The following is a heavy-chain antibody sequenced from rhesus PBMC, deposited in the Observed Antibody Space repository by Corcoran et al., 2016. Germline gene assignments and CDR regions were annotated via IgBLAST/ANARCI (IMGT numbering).Heavy chain of an antibody. CDR2: IYGKIGSP. CDR1: GGSISSGYG. Sequence: QVQLQESGPGLVKPSETLSLTCAVSGGSISSGYGWSWIRQPPGKGREWIGHIYGKIGSPYYNPPLKSRVTISKDTSKNQFSLKLSSVTAADTAVYYCARNRGDYYFDYWGQGVLVTVSS. CDR3: ARNRGDYYFDY. J-gene: IGHJ4*01. D-gene: IGHD3-34*01. V-gene: IGHV4S7*01.